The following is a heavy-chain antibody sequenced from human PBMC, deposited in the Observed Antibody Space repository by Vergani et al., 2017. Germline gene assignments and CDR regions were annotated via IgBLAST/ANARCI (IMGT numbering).Heavy chain of an antibody. J-gene: IGHJ6*03. CDR1: GFTFSIYG. V-gene: IGHV3-30*03. Sequence: QVHLVESGGGVVQPGRSLRLSCAASGFTFSIYGMHWVRQAPGKGLELVAVISYDGSNRYYADSVKGPFTISRDTSKNTLYLEMNALRAEDTAVYYCARDFLTRVTTLDYYYMGVWGKGTTVTVSS. D-gene: IGHD1-1*01. CDR2: ISYDGSNR. CDR3: ARDFLTRVTTLDYYYMGV.